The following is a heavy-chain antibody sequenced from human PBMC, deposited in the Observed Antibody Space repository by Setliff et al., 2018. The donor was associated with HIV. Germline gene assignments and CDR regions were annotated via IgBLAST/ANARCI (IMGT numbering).Heavy chain of an antibody. Sequence: SETLSLTCAVYGGSFNDYYWTWIRQPPGKGLEWIGEIDHSGNIKYHASLKSRVTISKDTSKNQISMKLRSVPAADTAVYYCARGLNYYGSGSYLPLGYWGQGTLVSVSS. CDR3: ARGLNYYGSGSYLPLGY. J-gene: IGHJ4*02. CDR2: IDHSGNI. CDR1: GGSFNDYY. D-gene: IGHD3-10*01. V-gene: IGHV4-34*01.